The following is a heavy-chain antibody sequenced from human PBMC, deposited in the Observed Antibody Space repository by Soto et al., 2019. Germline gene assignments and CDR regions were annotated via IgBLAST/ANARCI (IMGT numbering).Heavy chain of an antibody. V-gene: IGHV1-18*01. D-gene: IGHD5-18*01. CDR3: ARGGGRHLRPLDT. CDR1: DSVFVTSV. CDR2: ISANDGGT. Sequence: QALLEQSGPEVKKPGVSVRISCWLYDSVFVTSVITWLRQAPGQGLEWMGWISANDGGTLSAMKFPDRLVMSTDPMRNIASLQRWDVTSEDSAVYFCARGGGRHLRPLDTWGHGPPVTVSS. J-gene: IGHJ4*01.